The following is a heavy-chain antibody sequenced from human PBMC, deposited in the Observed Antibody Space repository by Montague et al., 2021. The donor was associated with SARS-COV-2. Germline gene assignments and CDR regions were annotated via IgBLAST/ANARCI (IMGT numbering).Heavy chain of an antibody. V-gene: IGHV3-15*01. J-gene: IGHJ4*03. CDR2: IKAKINGETT. D-gene: IGHD6-25*01. CDR1: GFTFSRAW. CDR3: ASSSGYARPLVM. Sequence: SLRLSCAASGFTFSRAWMTWVRQAPGKGLEYVGHIKAKINGETTDFAAPVKARFTISRDDSENALSLQMNSLETEDTGVYFCASSSGYARPLVMWGQGTVVTVSS.